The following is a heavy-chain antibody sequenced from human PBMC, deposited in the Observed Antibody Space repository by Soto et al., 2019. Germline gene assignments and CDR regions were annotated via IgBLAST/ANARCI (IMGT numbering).Heavy chain of an antibody. Sequence: PSETLSLTCSVSGGSISSGGYYWSWIRQHPGKGLEWIGYIYYSGSTKYNPSLKSRVTISADTSKNQFSLKLSSVTAADTAVYYCARGHYDYWSGSFATIDYWGQGTRVTVSS. CDR2: IYYSGST. D-gene: IGHD3-3*01. CDR3: ARGHYDYWSGSFATIDY. J-gene: IGHJ4*02. V-gene: IGHV4-61*08. CDR1: GGSISSGGYY.